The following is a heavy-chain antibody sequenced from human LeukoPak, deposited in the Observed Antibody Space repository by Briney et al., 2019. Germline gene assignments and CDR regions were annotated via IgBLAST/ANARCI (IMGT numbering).Heavy chain of an antibody. CDR2: LYTGGTT. Sequence: GGSLRLSCAVSGFNVSSDYMTWVRQAPGKGLQWVSVLYTGGTTYYANSVKGRFTISRDNSKNTLYLQVNSLRAEDTAFYYCARVKGETPAFDFWGQGTLVTVSS. CDR1: GFNVSSDY. D-gene: IGHD3-10*01. V-gene: IGHV3-53*01. J-gene: IGHJ4*02. CDR3: ARVKGETPAFDF.